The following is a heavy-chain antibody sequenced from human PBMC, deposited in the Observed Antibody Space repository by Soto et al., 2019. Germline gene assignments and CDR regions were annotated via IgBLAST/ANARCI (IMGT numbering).Heavy chain of an antibody. Sequence: PGGSLRLSCAASGFTFSSYAMHWVRQAPGKGLEWVAVISYDGSNKYYADSVKGRFTISRDNSKNTLYLQMNSLRAEDTAVYYCARDLYCSGGSCLSYGMDVWGQGTTVTVSS. CDR2: ISYDGSNK. CDR3: ARDLYCSGGSCLSYGMDV. CDR1: GFTFSSYA. V-gene: IGHV3-30-3*01. D-gene: IGHD2-15*01. J-gene: IGHJ6*02.